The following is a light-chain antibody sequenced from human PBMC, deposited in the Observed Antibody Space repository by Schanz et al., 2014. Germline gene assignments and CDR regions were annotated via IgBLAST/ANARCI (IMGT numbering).Light chain of an antibody. J-gene: IGKJ1*01. CDR1: QSVGSY. CDR2: DAS. CDR3: QQTYSTPWA. V-gene: IGKV3-11*01. Sequence: EIVLTQSPGTLSLSPGERATLSYRASQSVGSYLAWYQHKPGQAPRLLIYDASNRATGIPARFSGSGSGTDFTLTISSLEPEDFATYYCQQTYSTPWAFGQGTKVEIK.